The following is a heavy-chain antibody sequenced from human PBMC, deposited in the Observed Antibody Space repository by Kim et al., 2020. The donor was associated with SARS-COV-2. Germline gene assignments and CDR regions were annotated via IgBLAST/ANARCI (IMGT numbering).Heavy chain of an antibody. D-gene: IGHD3-3*01. CDR2: IKEDGTDK. Sequence: GGSLRLSCAASGFNFSSYWMTWVRQAPGKGLEWVANIKEDGTDKYYVDSVKGRFTIFRDNAKNSLYLQMNSLRAEDTAIYYCARDVTYFGKSVWGQGTLVTVSS. J-gene: IGHJ4*02. CDR1: GFNFSSYW. CDR3: ARDVTYFGKSV. V-gene: IGHV3-7*03.